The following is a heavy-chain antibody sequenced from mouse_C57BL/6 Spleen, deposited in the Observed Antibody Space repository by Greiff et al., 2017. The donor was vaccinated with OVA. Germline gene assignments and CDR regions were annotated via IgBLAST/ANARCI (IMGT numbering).Heavy chain of an antibody. J-gene: IGHJ1*03. CDR1: GFTFSDYG. V-gene: IGHV5-17*01. D-gene: IGHD1-1*01. CDR2: ISSGSSTI. CDR3: ARDYYGKGWYFDV. Sequence: EVHLVESGGGLVKPGGSLKLSCAASGFTFSDYGMHWVRQAPEKGLEWVAYISSGSSTIYYADTVKGRFTISRDNAKNTLFLQMTSLRSEDTAMYYCARDYYGKGWYFDVWGTGTTVTVSS.